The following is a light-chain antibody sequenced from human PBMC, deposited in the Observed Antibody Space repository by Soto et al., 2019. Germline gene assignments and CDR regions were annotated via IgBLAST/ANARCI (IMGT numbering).Light chain of an antibody. V-gene: IGLV4-69*01. J-gene: IGLJ1*01. Sequence: QSVLTQSPSASASLGASVKLTCTLSSGHSSYAIAWHQQQPEKGPRYLMKLNSDGSHSKGDGSPDRFSGSSSGAERYLTISSLQSEEEADYYCHTWGTGIHYVFGTGTKVTVL. CDR2: LNSDGSH. CDR3: HTWGTGIHYV. CDR1: SGHSSYA.